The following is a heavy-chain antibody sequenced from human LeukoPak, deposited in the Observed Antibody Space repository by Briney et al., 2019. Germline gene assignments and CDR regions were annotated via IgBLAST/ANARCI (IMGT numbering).Heavy chain of an antibody. V-gene: IGHV4-4*07. CDR2: IYTSGST. CDR1: GGSISSYY. Sequence: SETLSLTCTVSGGSISSYYWSWIRQPAGKGLEWIGRIYTSGSTNYNPSLKSRVTMSVDTSKNQFSLKLSSVSAADTAAYYCARELAHSSSSFLPPHAFDIWGQGTMVTVSS. J-gene: IGHJ3*02. D-gene: IGHD6-6*01. CDR3: ARELAHSSSSFLPPHAFDI.